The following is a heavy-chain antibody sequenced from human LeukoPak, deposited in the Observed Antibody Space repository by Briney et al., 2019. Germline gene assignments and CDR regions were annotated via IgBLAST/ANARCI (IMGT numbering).Heavy chain of an antibody. CDR2: IGTAGDT. CDR1: GFTFSSYD. CDR3: ARGVRGARSFDY. J-gene: IGHJ4*02. V-gene: IGHV3-13*01. D-gene: IGHD3-10*02. Sequence: GGSLRLSCAASGFTFSSYDTHWVRQATGKGLEWVSAIGTAGDTYYPGSVKGRFTISRENAKNSLYLQMNSLRAGDTAVYYCARGVRGARSFDYWGQGTLVTVSS.